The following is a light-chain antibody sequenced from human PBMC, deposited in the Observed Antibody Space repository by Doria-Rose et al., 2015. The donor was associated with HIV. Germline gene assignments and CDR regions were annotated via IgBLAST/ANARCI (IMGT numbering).Light chain of an antibody. Sequence: LTQSPGTLSLSPGERATLSCSASPSFSSTYLAWYQQKPGQDPSLLIYDGSTRATGIPDRFSASGSGTDFTLTINRLEPEDFALYYCHQYGTSWTFGQGTKVEI. V-gene: IGKV3-20*01. CDR2: DGS. CDR1: PSFSSTY. J-gene: IGKJ1*01. CDR3: HQYGTSWT.